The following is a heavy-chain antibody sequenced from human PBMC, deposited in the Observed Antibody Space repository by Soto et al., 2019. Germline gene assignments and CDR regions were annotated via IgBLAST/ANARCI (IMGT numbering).Heavy chain of an antibody. Sequence: QVQLVESGGGVVQPGRSLRLSCAASGFAFSSYAMHWVRQAPGKGLEWVAVISYDGSNKYYADSVKGRFTISRDNSKNTLYLQMNSLRAEDTAVYYCARDLSGSGDWGQGTLDTVSS. CDR3: ARDLSGSGD. CDR2: ISYDGSNK. D-gene: IGHD3-10*01. V-gene: IGHV3-30-3*01. CDR1: GFAFSSYA. J-gene: IGHJ4*02.